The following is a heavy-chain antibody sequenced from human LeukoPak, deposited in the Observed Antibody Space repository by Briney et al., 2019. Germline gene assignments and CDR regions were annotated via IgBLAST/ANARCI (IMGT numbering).Heavy chain of an antibody. CDR1: GFTFSSYG. V-gene: IGHV3-23*01. CDR2: IRSTGDST. D-gene: IGHD2-15*01. J-gene: IGHJ6*03. CDR3: GRSRRINASLYYYMDV. Sequence: RPGGSLRLSCAASGFTFSSYGMSWVRQAPGEGLEWVSSIRSTGDSTFYADSVKGRFTISRDNSKNTVYLLMNSLRTEDTAVYYCGRSRRINASLYYYMDVWGKGTTVTVSS.